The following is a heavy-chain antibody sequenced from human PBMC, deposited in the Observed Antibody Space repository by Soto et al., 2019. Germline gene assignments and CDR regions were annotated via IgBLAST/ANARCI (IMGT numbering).Heavy chain of an antibody. Sequence: EVQLVESGGGLVQPGGSLRLSCAASGFTVSSNYMNWVRQAPGKGLEWVSVIYSGVSIYYADSVKGRFIISRDNSKNTLYLQMNSMRAEDTAVYYCARGWWAHFDYWGQGTLVTVSS. D-gene: IGHD2-15*01. CDR3: ARGWWAHFDY. CDR1: GFTVSSNY. J-gene: IGHJ4*02. V-gene: IGHV3-66*01. CDR2: IYSGVSI.